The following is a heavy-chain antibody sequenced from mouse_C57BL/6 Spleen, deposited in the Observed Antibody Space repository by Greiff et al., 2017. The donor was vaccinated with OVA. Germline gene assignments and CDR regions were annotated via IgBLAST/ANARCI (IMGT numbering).Heavy chain of an antibody. J-gene: IGHJ1*03. CDR2: INPNNGGT. CDR1: GYTFTDYN. Sequence: VQLQQSGPELVKPGASVKMSCKASGYTFTDYNMHWVKQSHGKSLEWLGYINPNNGGTSYNQKFKGKATLTVNKSSSTAYMELRSLTSEDSAVYYCAKERGGYYDWYFDVWGTGTTVTVSS. V-gene: IGHV1-22*01. D-gene: IGHD2-3*01. CDR3: AKERGGYYDWYFDV.